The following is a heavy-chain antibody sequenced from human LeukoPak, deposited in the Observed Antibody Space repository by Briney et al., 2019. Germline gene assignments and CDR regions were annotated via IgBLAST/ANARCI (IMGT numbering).Heavy chain of an antibody. Sequence: GSLRLSCAASGFSFTTYWMHWVRQAPGKGLVWVSRIYNDGSTTYADSVKGRFTISRDNSKNTLYLQMNSLRAEDTAVYYCARTPGIAVAGPNDYYYYGMDVWGQGTTVTVSS. D-gene: IGHD6-19*01. J-gene: IGHJ6*02. CDR2: IYNDGST. CDR1: GFSFTTYW. CDR3: ARTPGIAVAGPNDYYYYGMDV. V-gene: IGHV3-74*01.